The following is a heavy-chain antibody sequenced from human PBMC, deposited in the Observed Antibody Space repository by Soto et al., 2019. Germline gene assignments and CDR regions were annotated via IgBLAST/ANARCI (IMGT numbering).Heavy chain of an antibody. V-gene: IGHV4-61*01. D-gene: IGHD3-16*01. J-gene: IGHJ6*02. Sequence: QVQLQESGPGLVKPSETLSLTCTVSGGSVSSGSYYWSWIRQPPGKGLEWIGYIYYSGSTNYNPSLKTRVIISIDTSKNQFSLKLSSVTAADTAVYYCARDRWGEWYPPTYYYYGMDVWGQGTTVTVSS. CDR2: IYYSGST. CDR3: ARDRWGEWYPPTYYYYGMDV. CDR1: GGSVSSGSYY.